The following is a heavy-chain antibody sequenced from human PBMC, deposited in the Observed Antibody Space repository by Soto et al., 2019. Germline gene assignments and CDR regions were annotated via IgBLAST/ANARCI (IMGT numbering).Heavy chain of an antibody. CDR2: ISYDGSNK. CDR3: AKDQRRYWYFDL. CDR1: GFTFSSYG. Sequence: QVQLVESGGGVVQPGRSLRLSCAASGFTFSSYGMHWVRQAPGKGLEWVAVISYDGSNKYYADSVKGRFTISRDNSKNTLYPQMNSLRAEDTAVYYCAKDQRRYWYFDLWVRGTLVTVSS. V-gene: IGHV3-30*18. J-gene: IGHJ2*01.